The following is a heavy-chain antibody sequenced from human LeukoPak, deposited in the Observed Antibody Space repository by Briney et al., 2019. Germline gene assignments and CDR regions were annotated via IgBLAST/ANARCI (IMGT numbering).Heavy chain of an antibody. V-gene: IGHV3-7*01. CDR1: GFTFSSPW. Sequence: GGSLRLSCVASGFTFSSPWMSWVRQAPGKGLEWVANISPDGSTIYYVDSVKGRVTIPRDNAQNSLYLQMNSLRAEDTAVYYCARGDSNGWALGGQGTLVTVSS. J-gene: IGHJ4*02. CDR3: ARGDSNGWAL. CDR2: ISPDGSTI. D-gene: IGHD6-19*01.